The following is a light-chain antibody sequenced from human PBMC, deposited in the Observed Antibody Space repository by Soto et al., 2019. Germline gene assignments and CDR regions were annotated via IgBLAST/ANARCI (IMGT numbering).Light chain of an antibody. CDR2: DAS. V-gene: IGKV1-39*01. CDR3: QQSYSAPFT. J-gene: IGKJ3*01. CDR1: HTIITY. Sequence: DIQMTQSPSSLSASLGDRVTITCRASHTIITYLNWYHQKPGRAHKLLIYDASSLQSGVPSRFSGSGSGTDFALTISSLQPEDFATYYWQQSYSAPFTFGPGTTVDIK.